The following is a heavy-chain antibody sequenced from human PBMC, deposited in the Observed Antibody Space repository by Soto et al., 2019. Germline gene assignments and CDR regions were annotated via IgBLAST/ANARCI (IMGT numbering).Heavy chain of an antibody. CDR3: ARGPPSGSFSLTPRY. Sequence: QVQLVQSGPEVKKPGASVKVSCKASGYSFHNFGIIWVRQAPGQGLEWMGWISGQIAKTNYAQKFRGKVTMTTDTSTSTAYMELNTLTSDDTAMYYCARGPPSGSFSLTPRYWGQGTLVTVSS. CDR1: GYSFHNFG. V-gene: IGHV1-18*04. CDR2: ISGQIAKT. J-gene: IGHJ4*02. D-gene: IGHD1-26*01.